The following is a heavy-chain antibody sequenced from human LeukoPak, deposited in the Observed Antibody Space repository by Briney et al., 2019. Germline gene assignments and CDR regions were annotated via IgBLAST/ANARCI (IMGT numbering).Heavy chain of an antibody. V-gene: IGHV6-1*01. D-gene: IGHD1-1*01. Sequence: SQTLSLTCAISGDSVSSNSAAWNWIRQSPSRGLEWLGRTYYRSKWSTYYAVSVKSRISINRDTSKNQISLQLNSVPPEDTAVYYCARSTGPIDYWGQGTLVTVSS. CDR1: GDSVSSNSAA. CDR2: TYYRSKWST. J-gene: IGHJ4*02. CDR3: ARSTGPIDY.